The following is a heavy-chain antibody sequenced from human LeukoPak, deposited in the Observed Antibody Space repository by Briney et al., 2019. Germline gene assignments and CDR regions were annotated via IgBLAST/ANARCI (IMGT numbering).Heavy chain of an antibody. D-gene: IGHD5-18*01. CDR3: TTDEEDTAMDTFDY. J-gene: IGHJ4*02. CDR2: IGASGST. CDR1: GFTFSTYA. V-gene: IGHV3-23*01. Sequence: GGTLRLSCAASGFTFSTYAMSWVRQAPGKGLEWVSAIGASGSTYYADSVKGRFTISRDNSKNTLYLQMNSLKTEDTAVYYCTTDEEDTAMDTFDYWGQGTLVTVSS.